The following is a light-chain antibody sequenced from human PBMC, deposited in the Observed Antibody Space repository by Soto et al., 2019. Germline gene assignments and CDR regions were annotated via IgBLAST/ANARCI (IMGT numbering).Light chain of an antibody. CDR1: SSNIGTNA. Sequence: QSVLTQPPSASGTPGQRVTISCSGDSSNIGTNAVNWYQQLPGTAPKLLIYNNNQRPSGVPDRFSGSKSGTTASLAISGLQSEDEADYYCAAWDDSLNGYVFGTGTKVTVL. J-gene: IGLJ1*01. CDR3: AAWDDSLNGYV. V-gene: IGLV1-44*01. CDR2: NNN.